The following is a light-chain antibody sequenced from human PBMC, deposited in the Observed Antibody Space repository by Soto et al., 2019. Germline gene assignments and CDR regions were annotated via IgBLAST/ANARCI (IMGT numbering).Light chain of an antibody. V-gene: IGLV4-69*01. CDR1: SGHSSYA. CDR2: LNSDGSH. Sequence: QLVLTQSPSASASLGASVKLTCTLSSGHSSYAIAWHQQQPEKGLRYLMKLNSDGSHSKGDGIPDRFSGSSSGAERYLTISSLQSEDEADYYCQTWGTGIVVFGGGTKVTVL. J-gene: IGLJ2*01. CDR3: QTWGTGIVV.